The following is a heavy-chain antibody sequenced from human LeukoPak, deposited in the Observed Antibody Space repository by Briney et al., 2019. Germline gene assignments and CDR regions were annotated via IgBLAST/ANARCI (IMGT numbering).Heavy chain of an antibody. CDR3: AADYYGSGSYYKVY. D-gene: IGHD3-10*01. CDR2: ISSSSSYI. CDR1: GFTFSSYS. Sequence: GGSLRLTCAASGFTFSSYSMNWVRQAPGKGLEWVSSISSSSSYIYYADSVKGRFTISRDNAKNSLYLQMNSLRAEDTAVYYCAADYYGSGSYYKVYWGQGTLVTVSS. J-gene: IGHJ4*02. V-gene: IGHV3-21*01.